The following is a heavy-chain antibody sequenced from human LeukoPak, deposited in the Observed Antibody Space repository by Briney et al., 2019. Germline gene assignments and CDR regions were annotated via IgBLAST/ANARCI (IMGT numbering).Heavy chain of an antibody. V-gene: IGHV4-38-2*02. CDR2: IFHSGYT. CDR3: ARLRAAGTYYYYGMDV. CDR1: SYSISSDHY. D-gene: IGHD6-13*01. Sequence: SETLSLTCTVSSYSISSDHYWGWIRQSPGKGLEWIGSIFHSGYTFYNPSLKSRVTISVDTSKNQFSLKLSSVTAADTAVYYCARLRAAGTYYYYGMDVWGQGTTVTVSS. J-gene: IGHJ6*02.